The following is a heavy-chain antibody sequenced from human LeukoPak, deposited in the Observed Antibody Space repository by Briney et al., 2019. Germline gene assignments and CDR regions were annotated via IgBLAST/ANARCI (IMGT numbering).Heavy chain of an antibody. CDR1: GYTFTSYG. J-gene: IGHJ6*02. CDR2: ISAYNGNT. D-gene: IGHD3-10*01. V-gene: IGHV1-18*01. Sequence: ASVKVSCKASGYTFTSYGISWVRQAPGQGLEWMGWISAYNGNTNYAQKLQGRVTMTTDTSTSTAYMELRSLRSDDTAVYYCARLGGSGSYSIPPSLYGMDVWGQGTTVTVSS. CDR3: ARLGGSGSYSIPPSLYGMDV.